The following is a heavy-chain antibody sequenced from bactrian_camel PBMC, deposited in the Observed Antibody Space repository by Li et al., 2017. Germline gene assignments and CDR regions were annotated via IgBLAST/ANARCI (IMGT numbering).Heavy chain of an antibody. CDR2: IISDANT. J-gene: IGHJ4*01. Sequence: HVQLVESGGGLVQPGGSLRLSCAVSGATYSDYCMMWFRQAPGKEREGVVGIISDANTRYADSVKGRFTVSQDNAKNTLYLQMGSVMYEDTALYYCATGQCDGAYCYMGVGKYCGQGTQVTVS. D-gene: IGHD1*01. CDR1: GATYSDYC. CDR3: ATGQCDGAYCYMGVGKY. V-gene: IGHV3S1*01.